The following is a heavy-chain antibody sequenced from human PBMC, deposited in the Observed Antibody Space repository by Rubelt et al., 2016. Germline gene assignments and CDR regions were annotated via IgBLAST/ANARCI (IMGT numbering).Heavy chain of an antibody. CDR3: ARDGYSYESDTTSNYFEGWFDP. CDR2: INAGYGDT. J-gene: IGHJ5*02. CDR1: GYTFSSYA. D-gene: IGHD3-22*01. Sequence: PGDSVKVSCKASGYTFSSYAIHWVRQAPGQRLEWMGWINAGYGDTRYSPNFQGRLTITRDTSATTAYMELSSLRSEDTAVYYCARDGYSYESDTTSNYFEGWFDPWGQGTLVTVSS. V-gene: IGHV1-3*01.